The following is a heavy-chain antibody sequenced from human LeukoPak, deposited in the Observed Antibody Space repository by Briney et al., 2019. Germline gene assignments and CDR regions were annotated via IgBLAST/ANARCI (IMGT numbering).Heavy chain of an antibody. CDR1: GGTFSSYA. V-gene: IGHV1-18*01. Sequence: GASVKVSCKASGGTFSSYAISWVRQATGQGLEWMGWMNPNSGNTGYAQKLQGRVTMTTDTSTSTAYMELRGLRSDDTAVYYCARDQGGDFWSGSHDAFDIWGQGTMVTVSS. J-gene: IGHJ3*02. D-gene: IGHD3-3*01. CDR2: MNPNSGNT. CDR3: ARDQGGDFWSGSHDAFDI.